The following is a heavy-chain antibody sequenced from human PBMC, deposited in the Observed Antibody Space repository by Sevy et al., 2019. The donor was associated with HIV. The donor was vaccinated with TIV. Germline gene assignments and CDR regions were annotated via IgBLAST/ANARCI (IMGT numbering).Heavy chain of an antibody. J-gene: IGHJ6*02. CDR3: ARDSMPTVQGIIITPYYYGMDL. CDR2: ISGDNGNT. CDR1: GYTFISYG. V-gene: IGHV1-18*01. D-gene: IGHD3-10*01. Sequence: ASVKVSCKASGYTFISYGISWVRQAPGQGLEWMGWISGDNGNTISAQNLQGRVTMSTDTSTSTAYMELRGRGSDDTAVYYCARDSMPTVQGIIITPYYYGMDLWGQGTTVTVSS.